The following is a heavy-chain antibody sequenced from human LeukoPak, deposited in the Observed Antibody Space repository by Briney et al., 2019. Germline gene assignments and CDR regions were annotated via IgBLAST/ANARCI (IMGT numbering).Heavy chain of an antibody. CDR3: AKDLPPIVVVVAATSY. CDR1: GFTFSSYA. Sequence: GGSLRLSCAASGFTFSSYAMNWVRQAPGKGLEWVSDISGSGGSTYYADSVKGRFTISRDNSKNTLYLQMNSLRAEDTAVYYCAKDLPPIVVVVAATSYWGQGTLVTVSS. V-gene: IGHV3-23*01. CDR2: ISGSGGST. D-gene: IGHD2-15*01. J-gene: IGHJ4*02.